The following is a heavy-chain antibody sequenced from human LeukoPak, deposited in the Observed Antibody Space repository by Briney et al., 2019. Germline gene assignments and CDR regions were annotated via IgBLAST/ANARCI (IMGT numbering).Heavy chain of an antibody. V-gene: IGHV4-59*07. Sequence: SDTLSLTCSVSGCSISSYYLIWVRQPAGKGLDWIGYISYSGNTNYNPSLTSRVTISVDTSKNQFSLKLSSVTAADTAVYYCATRSTGVAATFDSWGQGALVTVSS. CDR3: ATRSTGVAATFDS. CDR2: ISYSGNT. CDR1: GCSISSYY. D-gene: IGHD2-15*01. J-gene: IGHJ4*02.